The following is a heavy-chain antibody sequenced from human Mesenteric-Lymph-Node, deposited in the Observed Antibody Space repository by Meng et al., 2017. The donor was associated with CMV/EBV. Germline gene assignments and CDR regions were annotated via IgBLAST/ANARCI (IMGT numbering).Heavy chain of an antibody. V-gene: IGHV4-4*02. D-gene: IGHD6-19*01. CDR3: ARQGYSTGRLLDY. CDR1: GVSISSTNW. CDR2: IYHSAST. Sequence: AVSGVSISSTNWWSWVRQPPGKGLEWISEIYHSASTHYNPSLRSRVTISVDKSKNQFSLRLTSVTAADTAVYYCARQGYSTGRLLDYWGQGTLVTVSS. J-gene: IGHJ4*02.